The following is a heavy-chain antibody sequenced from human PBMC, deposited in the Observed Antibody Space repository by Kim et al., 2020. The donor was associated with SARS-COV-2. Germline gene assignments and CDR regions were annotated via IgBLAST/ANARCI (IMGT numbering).Heavy chain of an antibody. Sequence: GESLKISCKGSGYSFTSYWIGWVRQMPGKGLEWMGIIYPGDSDTRYSPSFQGQVTISADKSISTAYLQWSSLKASDTAMYYCARHGHTTYYYDSSGYYFPDYWGQGTLVTVSS. V-gene: IGHV5-51*01. CDR2: IYPGDSDT. CDR3: ARHGHTTYYYDSSGYYFPDY. D-gene: IGHD3-22*01. J-gene: IGHJ4*02. CDR1: GYSFTSYW.